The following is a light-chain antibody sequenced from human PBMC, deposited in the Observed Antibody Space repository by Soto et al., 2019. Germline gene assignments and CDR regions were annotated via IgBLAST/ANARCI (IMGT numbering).Light chain of an antibody. V-gene: IGKV3-20*01. CDR2: GAS. CDR3: QHYGGPVGYT. CDR1: QTVRNNY. J-gene: IGKJ2*01. Sequence: IVLTQSPNSLSLSPGDRAALSCRASQTVRNNYVAWYQQKPGQAPKLLIYGASSRATDIPGRFSGSGSGTDFALTISRLEPEDFAVYYCQHYGGPVGYTCGQGTKLEIK.